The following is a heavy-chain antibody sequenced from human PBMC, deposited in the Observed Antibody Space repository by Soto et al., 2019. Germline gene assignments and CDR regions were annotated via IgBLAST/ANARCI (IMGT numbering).Heavy chain of an antibody. D-gene: IGHD4-17*01. CDR2: ARNKANSYTT. CDR3: ARGPPSRVTTGYYYGMDV. Sequence: EVQLVESGGGLVQPGGSLRLSCAASGFTFSDHYMDWLCQAPGKGLEWVGRARNKANSYTTEYAASVKGRFTISRDDSKIALYLPMNSLKTEDTAVYYCARGPPSRVTTGYYYGMDVWGQGTTVTVSS. CDR1: GFTFSDHY. J-gene: IGHJ6*02. V-gene: IGHV3-72*01.